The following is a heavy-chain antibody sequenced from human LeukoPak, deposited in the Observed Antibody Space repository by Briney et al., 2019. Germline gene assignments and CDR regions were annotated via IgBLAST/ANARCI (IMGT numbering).Heavy chain of an antibody. Sequence: PGRSLRLSCAASGFTFSSYGMHWVRQAPGKGLEWVAVISYDGNYKYYADSVKGRFTISRDNSKNTLYLQMNSLRAEDTAVYYCAKDGILTGYSRLDYWGQGTLVTVSS. CDR3: AKDGILTGYSRLDY. J-gene: IGHJ4*02. V-gene: IGHV3-30*18. D-gene: IGHD3-9*01. CDR2: ISYDGNYK. CDR1: GFTFSSYG.